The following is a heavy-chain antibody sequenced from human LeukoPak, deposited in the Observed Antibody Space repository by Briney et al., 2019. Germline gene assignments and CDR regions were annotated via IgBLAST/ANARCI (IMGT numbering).Heavy chain of an antibody. CDR2: LSDSGDST. D-gene: IGHD5-24*01. Sequence: GGSLRLSCAASGFTFSSYAMSWVRQAPGKGLGWVSTLSDSGDSTFYADSVKGRFTISRDNSKNTLYLQMNSLRVEDTAVYYCAKEGQFAYWGQGTLVIVSS. CDR1: GFTFSSYA. CDR3: AKEGQFAY. V-gene: IGHV3-23*01. J-gene: IGHJ4*02.